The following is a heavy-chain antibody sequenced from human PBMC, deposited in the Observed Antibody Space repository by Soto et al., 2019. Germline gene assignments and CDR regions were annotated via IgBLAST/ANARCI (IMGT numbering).Heavy chain of an antibody. CDR3: ARAKIVNNKFPAAAHLEPQDAFDI. CDR1: GYTFTGYY. Sequence: GASVKVSCKASGYTFTGYYMHWVRQAPGQGLEWMGWINPNSGGTNYAQKFQGWVTMTRDTSISTAYMELSRLRSDDTAVYYCARAKIVNNKFPAAAHLEPQDAFDIWGQGTMVTVSS. V-gene: IGHV1-2*04. D-gene: IGHD6-13*01. CDR2: INPNSGGT. J-gene: IGHJ3*02.